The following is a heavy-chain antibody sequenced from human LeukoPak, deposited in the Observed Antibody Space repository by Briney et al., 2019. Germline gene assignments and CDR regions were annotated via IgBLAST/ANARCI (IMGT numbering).Heavy chain of an antibody. CDR2: ISYDGSKK. CDR3: ARGLRIAVAGNIDY. D-gene: IGHD6-19*01. Sequence: GRSLRLSCAASGFTFSNYAMHWVRQAPGKGLEWVAVISYDGSKKYYADSVKGRFTISRDNSKNTLYLQMNSLRAEDTAVYYCARGLRIAVAGNIDYWGQGTLVTVSS. CDR1: GFTFSNYA. V-gene: IGHV3-30*04. J-gene: IGHJ4*02.